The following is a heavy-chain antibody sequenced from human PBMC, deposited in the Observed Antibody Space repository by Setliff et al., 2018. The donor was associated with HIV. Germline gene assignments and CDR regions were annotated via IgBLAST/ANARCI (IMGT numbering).Heavy chain of an antibody. CDR2: VYHTGST. CDR3: ARATWLVHPFPLYYFDY. V-gene: IGHV4-38-2*01. CDR1: GYSMSSGYY. Sequence: SETLSLTCGVSGYSMSSGYYWGWIRQPPGKGLEWIGNVYHTGSTYYNPSLKSRVTISVDTSKNQFSLKLSSVIAADTAVYYCARATWLVHPFPLYYFDYWGQGTLVTVSS. J-gene: IGHJ4*02. D-gene: IGHD6-19*01.